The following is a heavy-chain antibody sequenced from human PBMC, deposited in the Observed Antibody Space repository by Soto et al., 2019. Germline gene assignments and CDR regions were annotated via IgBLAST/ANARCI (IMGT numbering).Heavy chain of an antibody. J-gene: IGHJ5*02. D-gene: IGHD3-22*01. V-gene: IGHV4-31*03. CDR2: IYYSGIT. Sequence: QVQLQESGPGLVKPSQTLSLTCTVSGDSIKSGDYYWSWIRQHPGKGLEWIGYIYYSGITFYNPSLKSRLTISVDTSKNQFSLKLRSVAAADTAVYYCARGVVIMRNWFDPWGQGTLVTVSS. CDR1: GDSIKSGDYY. CDR3: ARGVVIMRNWFDP.